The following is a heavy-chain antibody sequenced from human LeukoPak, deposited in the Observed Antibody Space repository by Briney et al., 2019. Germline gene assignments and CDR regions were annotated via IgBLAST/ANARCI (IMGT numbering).Heavy chain of an antibody. CDR1: GLTFNSYW. J-gene: IGHJ6*02. Sequence: GGSLRLSCAASGLTFNSYWVHWIRQAPGEGLVWVSRINRDGSSTTYADSVKGRFTISRDNAKNTLYLQMSSLRAEDTAVYYCAKENYYGMDVWGQGTTVTVSS. CDR2: INRDGSST. CDR3: AKENYYGMDV. V-gene: IGHV3-74*01.